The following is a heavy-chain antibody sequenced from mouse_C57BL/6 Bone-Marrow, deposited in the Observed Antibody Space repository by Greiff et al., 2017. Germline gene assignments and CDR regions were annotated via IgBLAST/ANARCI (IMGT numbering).Heavy chain of an antibody. V-gene: IGHV5-6*02. Sequence: EVMLVESGGDLVKPGGSLKLSCAASVFTSSSSGLSLVRQTPDKRLEWVATISSGGSYTYYPDSVKGRFTISRDNAKNTLYLQMSSLKSEDTAMYYCASRCDDGGQGTTLTVAS. CDR2: ISSGGSYT. CDR3: ASRCDD. CDR1: VFTSSSSG. J-gene: IGHJ2*01.